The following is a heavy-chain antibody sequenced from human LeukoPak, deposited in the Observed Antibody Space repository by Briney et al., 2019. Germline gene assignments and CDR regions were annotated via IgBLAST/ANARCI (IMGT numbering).Heavy chain of an antibody. D-gene: IGHD3-10*01. CDR2: TIPIFGTA. CDR1: GYTFTGYY. CDR3: ARMEGPGVILDSPFDY. Sequence: ASVKVSCKASGYTFTGYYIHWVRQGPGQGIEWMGGTIPIFGTANYAQKFQGRVTITADESTSTAYMELSSLRSEDTAVYYCARMEGPGVILDSPFDYWGQGTLVTVSS. V-gene: IGHV1-69*13. J-gene: IGHJ4*02.